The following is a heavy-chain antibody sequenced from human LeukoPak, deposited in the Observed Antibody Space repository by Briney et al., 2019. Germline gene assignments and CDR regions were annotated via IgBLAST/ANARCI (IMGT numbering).Heavy chain of an antibody. Sequence: PGGSLRLSCAASGFTFSSYAMSWVRQAPGKGLEWVSAISGSGGSTYYADYVKGRFTISRDNSKNTLYLQMNSLRAEDTAVYYCAKDRISVPYDILTGWFDPWGQGTLVTVSS. CDR3: AKDRISVPYDILTGWFDP. J-gene: IGHJ5*02. CDR1: GFTFSSYA. V-gene: IGHV3-23*01. D-gene: IGHD3-9*01. CDR2: ISGSGGST.